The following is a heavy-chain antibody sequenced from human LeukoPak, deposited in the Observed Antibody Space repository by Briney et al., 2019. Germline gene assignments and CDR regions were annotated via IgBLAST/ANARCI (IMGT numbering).Heavy chain of an antibody. Sequence: GGALRLSCAASGFTLSSYNMKWGRPAPGEGGGWVSSISSSSSYIYYADSVKGRFTTSRDNAKNSLYLQMNSLRAEDTAVYYCARQGQLGPFDYWGQGTLVTVSS. D-gene: IGHD6-6*01. V-gene: IGHV3-21*01. CDR2: ISSSSSYI. CDR1: GFTLSSYN. CDR3: ARQGQLGPFDY. J-gene: IGHJ4*02.